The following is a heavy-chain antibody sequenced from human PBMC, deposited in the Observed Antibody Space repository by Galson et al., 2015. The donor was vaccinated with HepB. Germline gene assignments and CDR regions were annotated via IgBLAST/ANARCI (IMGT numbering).Heavy chain of an antibody. CDR2: INPSGGST. CDR1: GYTFTSYY. D-gene: IGHD5-12*01. CDR3: GRGPKWRVNNYYAMDV. V-gene: IGHV1-46*01. Sequence: SVKVSCKASGYTFTSYYMHWVRQAPGQGLEWMGIINPSGGSTSYAQKFQGRVTMTRGTSTSTIYMELSSLRSEDTAVYYCGRGPKWRVNNYYAMDVWGQGTTVTVSS. J-gene: IGHJ6*02.